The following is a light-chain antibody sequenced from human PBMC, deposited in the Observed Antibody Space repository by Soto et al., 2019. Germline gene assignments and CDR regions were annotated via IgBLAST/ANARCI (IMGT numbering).Light chain of an antibody. CDR3: QQYGSSPET. V-gene: IGKV3-15*01. CDR2: GAS. CDR1: QWISTN. Sequence: EVLMTQSPATLSVSPGERATLSCRASQWISTNLAWYQQRPGQGPRLLIYGASTRATGIPARFSGSGSGTEFTLTISSLQSEDFAVYYCQQYGSSPETFGQGTKVEIK. J-gene: IGKJ1*01.